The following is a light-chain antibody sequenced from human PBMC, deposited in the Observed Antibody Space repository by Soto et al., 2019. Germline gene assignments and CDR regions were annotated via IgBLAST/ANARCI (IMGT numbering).Light chain of an antibody. CDR2: SDN. CDR3: ATRDERLSGRV. CDR1: SSNVGTNH. V-gene: IGLV1-44*01. J-gene: IGLJ3*02. Sequence: QSVLTQPPSASGTPGQRVTISCSGSSSNVGTNHVNWYQQLPGTAPKLLIYSDNQRPSGVPDRFSGSKSGTSASLAISGLQSVDEADYYCATRDERLSGRVFGGGTKLTVL.